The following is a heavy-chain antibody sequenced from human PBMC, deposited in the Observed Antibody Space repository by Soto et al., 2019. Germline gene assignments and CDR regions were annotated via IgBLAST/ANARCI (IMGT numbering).Heavy chain of an antibody. CDR2: INPNSGGT. Sequence: ASVKVPCKASGYTFTGYYMHWVRQAPGQGLEWMGWINPNSGGTNYAQKFQGWVTMARDTSISTAYMELSRLRSDDTAVYYCARGEVSGDYYGMDVWGQGTTVTVSS. CDR3: ARGEVSGDYYGMDV. D-gene: IGHD3-10*01. CDR1: GYTFTGYY. V-gene: IGHV1-2*04. J-gene: IGHJ6*02.